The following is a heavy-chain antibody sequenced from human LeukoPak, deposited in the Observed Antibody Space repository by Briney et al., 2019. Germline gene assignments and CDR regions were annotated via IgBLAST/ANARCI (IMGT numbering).Heavy chain of an antibody. V-gene: IGHV3-53*01. CDR1: GFTVSINS. CDR2: IYSGGNT. CDR3: ARRAGEYSHPYDY. J-gene: IGHJ4*02. D-gene: IGHD4-17*01. Sequence: GGTLRLSCTVSGFTVSINSMSWVRQAPGKGLEWVSFIYSGGNTHYSDSVKGRFTISRDNSKNTLYLQMNSLRAEDTAVYYCARRAGEYSHPYDYWGQGTLVTVSS.